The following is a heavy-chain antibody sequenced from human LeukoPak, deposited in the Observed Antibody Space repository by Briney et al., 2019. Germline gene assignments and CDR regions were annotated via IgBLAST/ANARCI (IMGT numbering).Heavy chain of an antibody. CDR2: IYHSGST. D-gene: IGHD3-22*01. Sequence: SETLSLTCTVSGYSISSGYYWGWIRQPPGKGLEWIGSIYHSGSTYYNPSLKSRVTISVDTSKNQFSLKLSSVTAADTAVYYCARESAPLRGYYLLGAFDIWGQGTMVTVSS. CDR3: ARESAPLRGYYLLGAFDI. J-gene: IGHJ3*02. V-gene: IGHV4-38-2*02. CDR1: GYSISSGYY.